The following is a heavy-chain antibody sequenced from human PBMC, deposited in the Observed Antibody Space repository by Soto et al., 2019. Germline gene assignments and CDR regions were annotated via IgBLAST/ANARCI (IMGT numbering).Heavy chain of an antibody. CDR3: ARTGGGMAARPLEY. D-gene: IGHD6-6*01. Sequence: QVQLVQSGGEVKKPGASVEVSCRTSGYMFTTYGMSWVRQAPGQGLEWMAWISAYNGNKKYEQKFHGRVTMTTDTSTSTVHMELRNLTSDDTGTYFCARTGGGMAARPLEYWGQGTLVTVSS. V-gene: IGHV1-18*04. CDR2: ISAYNGNK. CDR1: GYMFTTYG. J-gene: IGHJ4*02.